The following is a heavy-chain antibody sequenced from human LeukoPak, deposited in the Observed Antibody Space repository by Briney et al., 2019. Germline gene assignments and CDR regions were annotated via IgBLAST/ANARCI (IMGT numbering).Heavy chain of an antibody. CDR3: ARQSIVAGPLDY. CDR2: IYYSGSI. Sequence: SETLSLTCTVSGGSISSSSYYWGWIRQPQGKGLEWTGSIYYSGSIYYNPSLKSRVIISVNTARNLFSLKLSYVTVADTALYYCARQSIVAGPLDYWGQGTLVTVSS. V-gene: IGHV4-39*01. CDR1: GGSISSSSYY. D-gene: IGHD6-19*01. J-gene: IGHJ4*02.